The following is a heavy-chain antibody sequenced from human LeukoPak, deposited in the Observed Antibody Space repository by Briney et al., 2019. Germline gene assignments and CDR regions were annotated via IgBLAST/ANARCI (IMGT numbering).Heavy chain of an antibody. CDR3: ARVLGYCNSASCSQGWLDP. CDR2: IYHSGTP. CDR1: GGSISSSNW. D-gene: IGHD2-2*01. J-gene: IGHJ5*02. Sequence: SETLSLTCAVSGGSISSSNWWSWVRQPPGKGLEWIGEIYHSGTPNYNPPLKSRVTISVDKSKNQFSLKLSSVTAADTAVYYCARVLGYCNSASCSQGWLDPWGQGTLVTVSS. V-gene: IGHV4-4*02.